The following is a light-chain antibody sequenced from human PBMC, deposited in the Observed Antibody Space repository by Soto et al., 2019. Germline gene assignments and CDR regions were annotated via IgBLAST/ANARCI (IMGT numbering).Light chain of an antibody. CDR2: AAS. CDR3: QQRNSWPPT. V-gene: IGKV3-11*01. CDR1: QSISIN. J-gene: IGKJ1*01. Sequence: EIVMTQSPATLSVSPGERAILSCRASQSISINLAWYQQKPGQAPRLLIYAASNRATGVPARFSGSWSGTDFTLTISSLEPEDFSVYYCQQRNSWPPTFGQGTKVDIK.